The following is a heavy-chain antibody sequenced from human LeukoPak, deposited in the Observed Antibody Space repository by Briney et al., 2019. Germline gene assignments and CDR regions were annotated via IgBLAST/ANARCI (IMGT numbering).Heavy chain of an antibody. CDR1: GYTFTNYA. CDR2: MNPNSGNT. D-gene: IGHD3-10*01. J-gene: IGHJ6*02. CDR3: ARWFYYGSGEDYGMDV. V-gene: IGHV1-8*02. Sequence: ASVKVSCKASGYTFTNYAIHWVRQAPGQRLEWMGWMNPNSGNTGYAQKFQGRVTMTRNTSISTAYMELSSLRSEDTAVYYCARWFYYGSGEDYGMDVWGQGTTVTVSS.